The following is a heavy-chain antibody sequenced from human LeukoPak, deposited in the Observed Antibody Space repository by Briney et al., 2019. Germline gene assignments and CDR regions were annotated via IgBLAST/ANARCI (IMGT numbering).Heavy chain of an antibody. CDR1: GXTFSNYG. CDR2: ISSSSSLI. J-gene: IGHJ6*02. Sequence: GGSLRLSCAASGXTFSNYGMNWVRQAPGKGLEWISYISSSSSLIYYADSVKGRFTISRDNAKNSLYLQMNSLRADDTAVYYCAKGRDPDYYDSGGYMNYDGMDVWGQGTTVTVSS. V-gene: IGHV3-48*01. D-gene: IGHD3-22*01. CDR3: AKGRDPDYYDSGGYMNYDGMDV.